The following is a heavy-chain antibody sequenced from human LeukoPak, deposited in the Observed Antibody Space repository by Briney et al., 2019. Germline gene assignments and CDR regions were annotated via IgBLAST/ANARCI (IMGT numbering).Heavy chain of an antibody. V-gene: IGHV4-38-2*01. Sequence: SETLSLTCAVPGYSISSGYYWGWIRQPPGKGLEWIGSIYHSGSTYYNPSLKSRVTISVDTSKNQFSLKLSSVTAADTAVYYCARLTGSGLDYWGQGTQVTVSS. CDR3: ARLTGSGLDY. CDR1: GYSISSGYY. D-gene: IGHD3-10*01. J-gene: IGHJ4*02. CDR2: IYHSGST.